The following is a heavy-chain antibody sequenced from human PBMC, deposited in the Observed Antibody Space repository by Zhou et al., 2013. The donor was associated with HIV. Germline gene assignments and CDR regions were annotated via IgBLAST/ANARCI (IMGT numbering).Heavy chain of an antibody. CDR3: ARDLGGSYKPFDF. V-gene: IGHV1-18*01. CDR2: ISVYNGKT. D-gene: IGHD1-26*01. Sequence: QVQLVQSVSEVKKSGASVNISCKTSGYTFTDYYLHWVRQAPGQGLEWMGRISVYNGKTNYAQKVQDRVTMTADTSTSTSYLELRSLKSDDTAVYYCARDLGGSYKPFDFWGQGTLVTVSS. CDR1: GYTFTDYY. J-gene: IGHJ4*02.